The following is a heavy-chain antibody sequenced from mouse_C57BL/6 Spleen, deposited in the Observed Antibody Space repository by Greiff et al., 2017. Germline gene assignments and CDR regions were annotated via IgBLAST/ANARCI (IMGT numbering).Heavy chain of an antibody. CDR3: ARPYDGYYWFAY. V-gene: IGHV1-18*01. Sequence: EVKLQQSGPELVKPGASVKIPCKASGYTFTDYNMDWVKQSHGKSLEWIGDINPNNGGTIYNQKFKGKATLTVDKSSSTAYMELRSLTSEDTAVYYCARPYDGYYWFAYWGQGTLVTVSA. CDR2: INPNNGGT. CDR1: GYTFTDYN. D-gene: IGHD2-3*01. J-gene: IGHJ3*01.